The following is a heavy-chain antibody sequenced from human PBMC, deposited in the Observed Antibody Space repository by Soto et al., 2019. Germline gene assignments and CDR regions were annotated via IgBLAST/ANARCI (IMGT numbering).Heavy chain of an antibody. D-gene: IGHD3-16*01. Sequence: EVQMVESGGGLIQPGGSLRLSCAAFGFTVSSNYMTWVRQAPGKGLEWVSVIYSGGSTYYADSVKGRFTISRDNSRKHVELQIDRPGAQGPAGDYRWRGFPSMAFYGGNLFGQWGQGTLVTVSS. CDR3: WRGFPSMAFYGGNLFGQ. J-gene: IGHJ4*01. CDR2: IYSGGST. V-gene: IGHV3-53*01. CDR1: GFTVSSNY.